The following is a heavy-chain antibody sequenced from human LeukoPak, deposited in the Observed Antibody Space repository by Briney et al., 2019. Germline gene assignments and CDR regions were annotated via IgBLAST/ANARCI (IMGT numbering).Heavy chain of an antibody. Sequence: SGGSLRLSCAASGFTFSSYAMNWVRQPPGKGLEWIGEIYHSGNTNYNPSLKSRVAISLDKSSNQFSLKLSSVTAADTAVYYCARDVWFGAGRTFDYWGQGTLVTVSS. D-gene: IGHD3-10*01. V-gene: IGHV4-4*02. CDR3: ARDVWFGAGRTFDY. J-gene: IGHJ4*02. CDR2: IYHSGNT. CDR1: GFTFSSYAM.